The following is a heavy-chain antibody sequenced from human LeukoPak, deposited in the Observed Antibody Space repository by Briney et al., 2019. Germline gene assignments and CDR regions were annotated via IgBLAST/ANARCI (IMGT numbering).Heavy chain of an antibody. CDR2: IYPGDSDT. Sequence: GESLKISCKGSGYSFTSYWFGWVRQIPGKGLEWLGIIYPGDSDTRYSPSFQGQVTISADKSISTAYLQWSSLKDSDTAMYYCARPYYYDSSGYQYYFDYWGQGTLVTVSS. J-gene: IGHJ4*02. D-gene: IGHD3-22*01. CDR1: GYSFTSYW. V-gene: IGHV5-51*01. CDR3: ARPYYYDSSGYQYYFDY.